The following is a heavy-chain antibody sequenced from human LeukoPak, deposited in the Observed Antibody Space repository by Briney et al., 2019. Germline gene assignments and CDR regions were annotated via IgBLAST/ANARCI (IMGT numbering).Heavy chain of an antibody. D-gene: IGHD1-26*01. CDR1: GFTFDTYG. Sequence: GGSLRLSCAASGFTFDTYGMHWVRQAPGKGLEWVAVIWYDGGHKYYAGSVKGRFTVSRDNSQNTLYLQMNSLRADDTALYYCARGSELGSTSAFDYWGQGTLVTVSS. V-gene: IGHV3-33*01. CDR2: IWYDGGHK. J-gene: IGHJ4*02. CDR3: ARGSELGSTSAFDY.